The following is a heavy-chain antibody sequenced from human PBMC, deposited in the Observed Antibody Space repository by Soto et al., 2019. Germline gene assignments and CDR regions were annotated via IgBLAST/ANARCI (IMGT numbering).Heavy chain of an antibody. CDR3: AKRPSSYCDDSGYMDV. J-gene: IGHJ6*03. Sequence: GGSLRLSCAASGVTFSSYPMSWVRQAPGKGLEWVSAISGSGGSTYYADSVKGRFTISRDNSKNTLYLQMNSLRAEDTAVYYCAKRPSSYCDDSGYMDVWGKGTTVTVSS. CDR1: GVTFSSYP. V-gene: IGHV3-23*01. CDR2: ISGSGGST. D-gene: IGHD3-10*01.